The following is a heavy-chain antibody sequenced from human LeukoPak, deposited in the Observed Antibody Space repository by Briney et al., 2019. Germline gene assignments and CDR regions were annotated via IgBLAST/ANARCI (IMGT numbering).Heavy chain of an antibody. CDR3: AVGIVGATNYFDY. CDR1: GYTFTSYY. D-gene: IGHD1-26*01. V-gene: IGHV1-2*04. J-gene: IGHJ4*02. CDR2: INPNSGGT. Sequence: EASVKVSCKASGYTFTSYYMHWVRQAPGQGLEWMGWINPNSGGTNYAQKFQGWVTMTRDTSISTAYMELSRLRSDDTAVYYCAVGIVGATNYFDYWGQGTLVTVSS.